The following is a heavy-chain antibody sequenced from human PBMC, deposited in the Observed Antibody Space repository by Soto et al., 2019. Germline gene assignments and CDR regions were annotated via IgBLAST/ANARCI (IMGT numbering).Heavy chain of an antibody. CDR2: ISAYNGNT. CDR1: GYTFTSDG. D-gene: IGHD5-12*01. CDR3: ARLATGFDY. Sequence: QVQLVQSGAEVKKPGASVKVSCKASGYTFTSDGIRWVRQDPGQVREWMGWISAYNGNTNYAQKLQGRVNMTTDTSTSTAYMEMRSLRSDDTAVYYYARLATGFDYWGQGTLVTVSS. V-gene: IGHV1-18*01. J-gene: IGHJ4*02.